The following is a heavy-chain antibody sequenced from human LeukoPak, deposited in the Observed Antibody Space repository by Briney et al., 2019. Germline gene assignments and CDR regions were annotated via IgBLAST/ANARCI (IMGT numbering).Heavy chain of an antibody. CDR2: ISGSGGTT. CDR1: GFIFSSHA. D-gene: IGHD2-8*02. V-gene: IGHV3-23*01. J-gene: IGHJ6*02. CDR3: AKPVVGYPYGMDV. Sequence: PGGSLRLSCVASGFIFSSHAMSWVRQAPGKGLEWVSVISGSGGTTYYADSVKGRFTISRDNSKKTLYLQMNRLRAEDTAVYYCAKPVVGYPYGMDVWGQGTTVTVSS.